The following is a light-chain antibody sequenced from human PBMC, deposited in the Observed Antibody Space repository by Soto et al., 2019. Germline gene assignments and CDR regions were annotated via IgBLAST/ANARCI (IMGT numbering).Light chain of an antibody. V-gene: IGLV2-14*01. J-gene: IGLJ2*01. CDR1: GSDVGGYNY. Sequence: QSALTQPASVSGSPGQSITISCTGTGSDVGGYNYVSWYQQHPGKAPKVMIYDVSNQPSGVSNRFSGSKSGNTASLPISGRQAEDEADYYCSSYTSASTPLVFGGGTQLTVL. CDR2: DVS. CDR3: SSYTSASTPLV.